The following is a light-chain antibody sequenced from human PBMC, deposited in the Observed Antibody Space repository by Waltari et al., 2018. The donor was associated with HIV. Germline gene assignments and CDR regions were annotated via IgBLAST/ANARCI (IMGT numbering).Light chain of an antibody. CDR2: EVN. Sequence: QSALTQPASVSGSPGPSITISCTGTSSDVGTYNLVPWYQKHPGKAPKLMIYEVNKRPSGVSNRFSGSKSGNTASLTISGLQAEDEADYYCCSYAGSSSYVFGSGTKVTVL. J-gene: IGLJ1*01. CDR3: CSYAGSSSYV. CDR1: SSDVGTYNL. V-gene: IGLV2-23*02.